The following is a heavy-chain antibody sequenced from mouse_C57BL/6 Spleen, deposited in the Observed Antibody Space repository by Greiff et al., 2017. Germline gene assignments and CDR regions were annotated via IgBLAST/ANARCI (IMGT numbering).Heavy chain of an antibody. V-gene: IGHV5-4*03. CDR3: ARGGSGTGVFAY. CDR1: GFTFSSYA. CDR2: ISDGGSYT. J-gene: IGHJ3*01. D-gene: IGHD4-1*01. Sequence: EVKLVESGGGLVKPGGSLKLSCAASGFTFSSYAMSWVRQTPEKRLEWVATISDGGSYTYYPDNVKGRFTISRDNAKNNLYLQMSQLKSEDTAMYYCARGGSGTGVFAYWGQGTLVTVSA.